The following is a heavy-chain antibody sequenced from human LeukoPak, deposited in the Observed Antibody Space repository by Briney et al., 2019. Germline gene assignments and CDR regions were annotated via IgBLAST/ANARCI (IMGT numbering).Heavy chain of an antibody. CDR1: GGSISSYY. V-gene: IGHV4-59*01. CDR2: IYYSGGT. D-gene: IGHD2-15*01. Sequence: PSETLSLTCTVSGGSISSYYWSWTRQPPGKGLEWIGYIYYSGGTNYTPSLKSRVTISVDTSKNQFSLKLSSVTAADTAVYYCARARRGSGGSCYFDYWGQGTLVTVSS. J-gene: IGHJ4*02. CDR3: ARARRGSGGSCYFDY.